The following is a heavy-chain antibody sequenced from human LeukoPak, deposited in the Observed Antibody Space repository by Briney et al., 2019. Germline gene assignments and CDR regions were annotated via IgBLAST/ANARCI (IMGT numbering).Heavy chain of an antibody. D-gene: IGHD3-3*01. V-gene: IGHV5-51*01. CDR3: ARMEGRKYYDY. CDR1: GYSFTNYW. Sequence: GESLKISCTGSGYSFTNYWIGWLRQMPGKRLEWRGIIYPGDSDTRYSPSFQGQVTISADKSISTAYLQWSSLKASDTAMYYCARMEGRKYYDYWGQGTLVTVSS. CDR2: IYPGDSDT. J-gene: IGHJ4*02.